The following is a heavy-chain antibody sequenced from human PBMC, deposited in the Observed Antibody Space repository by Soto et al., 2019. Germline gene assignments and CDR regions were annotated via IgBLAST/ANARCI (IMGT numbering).Heavy chain of an antibody. Sequence: EVQLVESGGDLVQPGGSLRLSCAASDFTFRNYWMNWVRQAPGKGLEWVANIKPDGSAINYVDSLKGRFTISRDNVKNSVSLQMNCLRAEDTGVYFCFGGGGGPQWGQGTVVTVSS. CDR3: FGGGGGPQ. D-gene: IGHD2-15*01. CDR1: DFTFRNYW. V-gene: IGHV3-7*03. J-gene: IGHJ4*02. CDR2: IKPDGSAI.